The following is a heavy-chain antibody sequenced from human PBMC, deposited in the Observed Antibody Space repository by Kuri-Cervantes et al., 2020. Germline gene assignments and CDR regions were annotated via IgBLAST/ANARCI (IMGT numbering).Heavy chain of an antibody. CDR2: IYYSGST. V-gene: IGHV4-39*01. D-gene: IGHD1-26*01. CDR3: ASGSRNDAFDI. J-gene: IGHJ3*02. Sequence: SETLSLTCTVSGGSISSGSYYWSWIRQPPGKGLEWIGYIYYSGSTYYNPSLKSRVTISVDTSKNQFSLKLSSVTAADTAVYYCASGSRNDAFDIWGQGTMVTVSS. CDR1: GGSISSGSYY.